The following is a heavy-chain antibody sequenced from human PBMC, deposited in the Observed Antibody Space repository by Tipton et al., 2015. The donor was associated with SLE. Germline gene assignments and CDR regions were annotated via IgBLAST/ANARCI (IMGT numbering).Heavy chain of an antibody. J-gene: IGHJ6*02. Sequence: SLRLSCAASGFTFSDYYMSWIRQAPGKGLEWVSYISSDSSTTYYADSVKGRFTISRDNAKNTLYLQMNSLRAEDTAVYYCAGELVPYYYGRDVWGQGTTVTVSS. CDR2: ISSDSSTT. D-gene: IGHD1-26*01. CDR3: AGELVPYYYGRDV. CDR1: GFTFSDYY. V-gene: IGHV3-11*04.